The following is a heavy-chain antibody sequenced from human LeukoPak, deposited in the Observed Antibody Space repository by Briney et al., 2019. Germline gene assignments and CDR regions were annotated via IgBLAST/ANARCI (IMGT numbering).Heavy chain of an antibody. J-gene: IGHJ5*02. CDR3: ARSYSGSYLNWFDP. Sequence: PSETLSLTCTVSGGSISSYYWSWIRQPPGKGLEWIGYIYYSGSTNYNPSLKSRVTISVDTSKNQFSLKLSSVTAADTAVYYCARSYSGSYLNWFDPWGQGTLVTVSP. V-gene: IGHV4-59*01. D-gene: IGHD1-26*01. CDR2: IYYSGST. CDR1: GGSISSYY.